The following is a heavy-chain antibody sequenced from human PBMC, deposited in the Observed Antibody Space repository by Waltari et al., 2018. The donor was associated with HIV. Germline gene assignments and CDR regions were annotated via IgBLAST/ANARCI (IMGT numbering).Heavy chain of an antibody. Sequence: QVQLVQSGAEVKKPGSSVKVSCKASGGTFSSYAISWVRQAPGKGLEWKGGIIPIFGTANYAQKFQGRVTITADKSTSTAYMELSSLRSEDTAVYYCARSGEKDYGGNSGGWWGPDYYYYGMDVWGQGTTVTVSS. V-gene: IGHV1-69*06. D-gene: IGHD4-17*01. CDR3: ARSGEKDYGGNSGGWWGPDYYYYGMDV. CDR1: GGTFSSYA. CDR2: IIPIFGTA. J-gene: IGHJ6*02.